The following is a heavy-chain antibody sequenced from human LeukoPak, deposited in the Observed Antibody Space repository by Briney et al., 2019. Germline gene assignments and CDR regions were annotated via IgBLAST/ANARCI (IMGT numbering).Heavy chain of an antibody. D-gene: IGHD6-19*01. CDR1: GFTFSSYG. CDR3: AKDTSIAVAGPDAFDI. J-gene: IGHJ3*02. CDR2: TSYDGSNK. V-gene: IGHV3-30*18. Sequence: GGSLRLSCAASGFTFSSYGMHWVRQAPGKGLEWVAVTSYDGSNKYYADSVKGRFTISRDNSKNTLYLQMNSLRAEDTAVYYCAKDTSIAVAGPDAFDIWGQGTMATVSS.